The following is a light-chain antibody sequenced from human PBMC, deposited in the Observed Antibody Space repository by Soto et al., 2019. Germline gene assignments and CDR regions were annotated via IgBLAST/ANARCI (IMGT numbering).Light chain of an antibody. CDR1: QSARTS. CDR2: DAS. CDR3: QQRSNWPPIT. V-gene: IGKV3-11*01. J-gene: IGKJ5*01. Sequence: ETVMTQSPATLSVSPGERATLSCRASQSARTSLGWYQQKPGQAPRLLIYDASNRATGIPARFSGSGSGTDFTLTISSLEPEDFAVYYCQQRSNWPPITFGQGTRLENK.